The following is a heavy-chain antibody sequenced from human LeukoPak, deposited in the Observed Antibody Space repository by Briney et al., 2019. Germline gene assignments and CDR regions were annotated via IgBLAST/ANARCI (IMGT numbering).Heavy chain of an antibody. CDR1: GFTFSSYA. Sequence: PGRSLRLSCAASGFTFSSYAMHWVRQAPGKGLEWVANIKEDGSEKYSVDSVKGRFTVSRDHAKNSLFLQMNSLRAEDTAVYYCVRYGRRANDQPFDVWGQGTMVTVSS. V-gene: IGHV3-7*01. CDR2: IKEDGSEK. CDR3: VRYGRRANDQPFDV. D-gene: IGHD1-1*01. J-gene: IGHJ3*01.